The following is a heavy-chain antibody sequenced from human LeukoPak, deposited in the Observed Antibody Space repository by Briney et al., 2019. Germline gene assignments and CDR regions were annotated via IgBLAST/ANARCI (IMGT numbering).Heavy chain of an antibody. J-gene: IGHJ6*03. D-gene: IGHD3-10*01. CDR1: GFTVSGNY. CDR2: IHKSAIT. Sequence: GGSLRLSCAASGFTVSGNYMTWVRQAPGKGLEWVSVIHKSAITYYADTVRGRFTISRDNSKNTLYLQMNSLRAEDTAVYYCARSLRVRGVPDYMDVWGKGTTVIISS. V-gene: IGHV3-53*01. CDR3: ARSLRVRGVPDYMDV.